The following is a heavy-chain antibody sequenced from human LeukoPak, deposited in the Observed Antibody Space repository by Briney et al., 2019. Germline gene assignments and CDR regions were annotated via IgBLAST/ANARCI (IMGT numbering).Heavy chain of an antibody. D-gene: IGHD2-2*01. CDR3: ARDPSEGSRPY. CDR2: ISSSSSYI. V-gene: IGHV3-21*01. CDR1: GFTFSSYS. J-gene: IGHJ4*02. Sequence: TGGSLRLSCAASGFTFSSYSMNWVRRAPGKGLEWVSSISSSSSYIYYADSVKGRFTISRDNAKNSLYLQMNSLRAEDTAVYYCARDPSEGSRPYWGQGTLVTVSS.